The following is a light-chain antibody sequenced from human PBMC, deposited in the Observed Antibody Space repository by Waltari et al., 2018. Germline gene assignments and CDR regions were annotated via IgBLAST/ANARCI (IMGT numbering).Light chain of an antibody. CDR2: WAS. J-gene: IGKJ4*01. CDR3: QQYYSTPIT. CDR1: QNVLYKSNKKNF. V-gene: IGKV4-1*01. Sequence: DIVMTQSPDSLAVSLGERATIHCKSSQNVLYKSNKKNFLAWYPQKPGQPPRLLLYWASTRGSGVPDRFSGSGSGTDFTLTISSLQAEDAAVYFCQQYYSTPITFGGGTRVEIK.